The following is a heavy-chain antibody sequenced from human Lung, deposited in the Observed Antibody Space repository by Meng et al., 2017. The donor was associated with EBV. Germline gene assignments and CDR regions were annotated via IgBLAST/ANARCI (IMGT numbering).Heavy chain of an antibody. J-gene: IGHJ4*02. D-gene: IGHD5-18*01. V-gene: IGHV1-46*01. Sequence: QVHLVQSGAAVKKPXXXXXXXWKASGYSFTSYYIHWVRQAPGQGLEWMGIINPSGGHTRSAQKFQDRVTMTRDTSTSAVYMDVSSLRSEDTAVYYCARGAYMYGSPQYFFDFWGQGTLGTVSS. CDR2: INPSGGHT. CDR3: ARGAYMYGSPQYFFDF. CDR1: GYSFTSYY.